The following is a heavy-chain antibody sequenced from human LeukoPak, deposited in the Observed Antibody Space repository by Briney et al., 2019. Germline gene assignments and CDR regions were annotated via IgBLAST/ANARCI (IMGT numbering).Heavy chain of an antibody. CDR2: IKEDGSQK. J-gene: IGHJ3*02. D-gene: IGHD4-11*01. Sequence: PGGSLRLSCAAPGFTYSTFSRSWMSWVRQAPGKGLERVANIKEDGSQKFYVDSVKGRFTISRDNAKNSLYLQMNSLRAEDTAVYYCARDPYRMLATVTTGVAFDIWGQGTMVTVSS. CDR1: GFTYSTFSRSW. CDR3: ARDPYRMLATVTTGVAFDI. V-gene: IGHV3-7*01.